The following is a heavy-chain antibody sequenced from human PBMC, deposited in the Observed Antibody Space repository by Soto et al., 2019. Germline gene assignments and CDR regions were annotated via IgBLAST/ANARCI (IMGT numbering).Heavy chain of an antibody. J-gene: IGHJ5*02. CDR1: GYTFTSYA. CDR2: INAGNGNT. D-gene: IGHD3-10*01. Sequence: QVQLVQSGAEVKKPGASVKVSCKASGYTFTSYAMHWVRQAPGQRLEWMGWINAGNGNTKYSQKFQGRVTITRDTSACTAYMELSSLRSEDTAVYYCARDRTVLLWFGEPTNWFDPWGQGTLVTVSS. CDR3: ARDRTVLLWFGEPTNWFDP. V-gene: IGHV1-3*01.